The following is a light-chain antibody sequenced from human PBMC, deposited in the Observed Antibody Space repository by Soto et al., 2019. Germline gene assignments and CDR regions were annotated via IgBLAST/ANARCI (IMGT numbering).Light chain of an antibody. CDR3: GTWDSSLSGVV. Sequence: SVLTQPPSVSVAPGQKVTISCSGSSSNIGNNYVSWYQQLPGTAPKLLIYENNKRPSGIPDRFSGSKSGTSATLGVTGLQTGDEADYYCGTWDSSLSGVVFGGGTQLTVL. V-gene: IGLV1-51*02. CDR1: SSNIGNNY. CDR2: ENN. J-gene: IGLJ2*01.